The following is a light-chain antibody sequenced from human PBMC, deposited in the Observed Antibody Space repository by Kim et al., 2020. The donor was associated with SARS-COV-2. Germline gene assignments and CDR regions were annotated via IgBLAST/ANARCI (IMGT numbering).Light chain of an antibody. V-gene: IGLV2-8*01. CDR2: EVT. CDR1: SSDVGGYNY. J-gene: IGLJ1*01. CDR3: NSYAGTNNV. Sequence: PGQSVTISCTGTSSDVGGYNYVSWYQQHPGKAPKLIIYEVTKRPSGVPDRFSGSRSGNTASLTVSGLQAEDEADYYCNSYAGTNNVFGTGTKVTVL.